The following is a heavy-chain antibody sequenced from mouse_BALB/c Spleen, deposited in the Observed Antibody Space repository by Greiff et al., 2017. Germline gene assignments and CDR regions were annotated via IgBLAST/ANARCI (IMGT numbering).Heavy chain of an antibody. Sequence: VQLQQSGPDLVKPSQSLSLTCTVTGYSITSGYSWHWIRQFPGNKLEWMGYIHYSGSTNYNPSLKSRISITLDTSKNQFFLQLNSVTTEDTATYYCAFPSNYGSSSSFDYWGQGTTLTVSS. V-gene: IGHV3-1*02. CDR1: GYSITSGYS. J-gene: IGHJ2*01. D-gene: IGHD1-1*01. CDR2: IHYSGST. CDR3: AFPSNYGSSSSFDY.